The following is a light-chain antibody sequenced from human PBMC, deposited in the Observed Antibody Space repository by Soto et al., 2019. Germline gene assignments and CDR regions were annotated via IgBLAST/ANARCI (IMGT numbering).Light chain of an antibody. Sequence: EIVLTQSPGTLSLSPGERATLSCRASQSVAKNYLAWYQQKPGQAPRLLLHGASSRATGIPDRVSGSGSGTDFTLTISRLEPEDFALFYCQQYATAPLTFGGGTKVEIK. CDR1: QSVAKNY. J-gene: IGKJ4*01. CDR2: GAS. CDR3: QQYATAPLT. V-gene: IGKV3-20*01.